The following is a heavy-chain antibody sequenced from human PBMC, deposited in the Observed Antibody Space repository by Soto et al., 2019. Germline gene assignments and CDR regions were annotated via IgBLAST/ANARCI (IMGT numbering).Heavy chain of an antibody. CDR3: ARDPGPRHIAVAEGNWYDP. D-gene: IGHD6-19*01. V-gene: IGHV1-18*01. Sequence: ASVKVSCKASGYTFTSYGISWVRQAPGQGLEWMGWISAYNGNTNYAQKLQGRVTMTTDTSTNTAYMELRSLRSDDTAVYYCARDPGPRHIAVAEGNWYDPWGQGTLVTVSS. CDR1: GYTFTSYG. CDR2: ISAYNGNT. J-gene: IGHJ5*02.